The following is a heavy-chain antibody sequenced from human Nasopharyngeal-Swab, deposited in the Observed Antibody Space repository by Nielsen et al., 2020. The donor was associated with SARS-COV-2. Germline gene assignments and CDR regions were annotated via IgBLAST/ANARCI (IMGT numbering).Heavy chain of an antibody. V-gene: IGHV3-49*03. Sequence: GESLKISCTASGFTFGDYAMSWFRQAPGKGLEWVGFIRSKAYGGTTEYAASVKGRFTISRDDSKNTLYLQMNSLKTEDTAVYYCTTPPPYYFDYWGQGTLVTVSS. J-gene: IGHJ4*02. CDR1: GFTFGDYA. CDR3: TTPPPYYFDY. CDR2: IRSKAYGGTT.